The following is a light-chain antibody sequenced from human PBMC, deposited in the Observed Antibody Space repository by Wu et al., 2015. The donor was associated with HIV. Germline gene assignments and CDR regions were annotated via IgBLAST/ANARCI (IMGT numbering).Light chain of an antibody. CDR2: GAS. Sequence: EIVLTQSPGTLSLSPGERATLSCRASQSVSNNYLAWYQQKPGQTPRLLIYGASRRATGIPDRFSGSGSGTDFTLTISRLEPEDFAVYYCXQYSSPPLTFGGGTKVETK. CDR3: XQYSSPPLT. CDR1: QSVSNNY. J-gene: IGKJ4*01. V-gene: IGKV3-20*01.